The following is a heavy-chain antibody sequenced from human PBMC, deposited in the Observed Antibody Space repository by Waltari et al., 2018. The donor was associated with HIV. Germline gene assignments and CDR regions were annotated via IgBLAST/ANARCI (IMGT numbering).Heavy chain of an antibody. CDR1: GLSLSTYV. V-gene: IGHV3-30*01. J-gene: IGHJ4*02. CDR3: AREFYYDSTGYNSGFDY. D-gene: IGHD3-22*01. Sequence: QVHLVESGGGVVQPGRSLRLSCAASGLSLSTYVMHWVRQAPGKGLEWVADISYDGSHKYHADSVKGRFTISRDNSRNTLYLQMNSLRPEDTAVYFCAREFYYDSTGYNSGFDYWGQGTLVTVSS. CDR2: ISYDGSHK.